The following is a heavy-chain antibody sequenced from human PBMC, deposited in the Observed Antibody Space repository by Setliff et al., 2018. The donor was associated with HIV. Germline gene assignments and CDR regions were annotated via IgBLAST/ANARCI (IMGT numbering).Heavy chain of an antibody. CDR3: ARVRLSMVRGPFDAFDI. CDR1: GYTFTSYN. J-gene: IGHJ3*02. CDR2: MNPNSGNT. D-gene: IGHD3-10*01. Sequence: GASVKVSCKASGYTFTSYNINWVRQATGQGLEWVQQATGQGLEWMGWMNPNSGNTDYAQKFRGRVTITRNTSISTAYMELSSLRSEDTAVYYCARVRLSMVRGPFDAFDIWGQGTMVTVSS. V-gene: IGHV1-8*03.